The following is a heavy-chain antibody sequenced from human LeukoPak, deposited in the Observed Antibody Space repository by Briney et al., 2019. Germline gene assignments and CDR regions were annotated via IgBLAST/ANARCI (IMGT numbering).Heavy chain of an antibody. Sequence: GGSLRLSCAASGFTFSSYAMSWVRQAPGKGLEWVSAISGSGGSTYYADSVKGRFTISRDNSKNTLYLQMNSLRAEDTAVYYCAKKVEREYDSSGYYYGWDHWGQGTLVTVSS. CDR1: GFTFSSYA. D-gene: IGHD3-22*01. CDR2: ISGSGGST. J-gene: IGHJ4*02. CDR3: AKKVEREYDSSGYYYGWDH. V-gene: IGHV3-23*01.